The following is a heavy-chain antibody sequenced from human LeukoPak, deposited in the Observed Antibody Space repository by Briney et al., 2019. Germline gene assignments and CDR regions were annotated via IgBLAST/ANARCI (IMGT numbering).Heavy chain of an antibody. Sequence: GRSLRFSCAASGFTFSTYGMHWVRQAPGKGLEWVAVIYYDGSDSYYGDSVKGRFTTSRDNAKNTLYLQMNSLRAEDTALYYCTRVQAGRSGLMDVWGRGTTVTVSS. D-gene: IGHD2-8*02. CDR1: GFTFSTYG. J-gene: IGHJ6*02. CDR2: IYYDGSDS. CDR3: TRVQAGRSGLMDV. V-gene: IGHV3-33*01.